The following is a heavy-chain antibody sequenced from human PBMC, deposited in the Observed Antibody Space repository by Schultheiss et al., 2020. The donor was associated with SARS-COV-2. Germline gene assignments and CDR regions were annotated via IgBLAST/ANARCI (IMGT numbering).Heavy chain of an antibody. Sequence: GESLKISCAASGFTFNYYWMTWVRQAPGKGLEWVADIRQDGSAEYYGDSVKGRFTISRDNAKKSLYLEMNSLRVEDTAVYYCATLLRFPVWGQGTTVTVSS. J-gene: IGHJ6*02. CDR3: ATLLRFPV. D-gene: IGHD3-3*01. CDR2: IRQDGSAE. V-gene: IGHV3-7*01. CDR1: GFTFNYYW.